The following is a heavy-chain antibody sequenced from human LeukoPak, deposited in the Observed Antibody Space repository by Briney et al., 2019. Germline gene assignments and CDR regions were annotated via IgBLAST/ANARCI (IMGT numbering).Heavy chain of an antibody. J-gene: IGHJ4*02. CDR3: ARGRRGGVGY. CDR1: GGSINSYY. Sequence: KASETLSLTCTVSGGSINSYYWSWIRQPAGKGLEWIGLIHTSGSSNYNPSLKSRVTISVDTSKNQFSLKLSSVTAADTAVYYCARGRRGGVGYWGQGTLVTVSS. CDR2: IHTSGSS. V-gene: IGHV4-4*07. D-gene: IGHD2-21*01.